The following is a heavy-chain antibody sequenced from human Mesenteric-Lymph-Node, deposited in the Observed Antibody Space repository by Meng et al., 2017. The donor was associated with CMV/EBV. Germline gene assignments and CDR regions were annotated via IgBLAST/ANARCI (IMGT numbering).Heavy chain of an antibody. J-gene: IGHJ4*02. CDR2: INTNTGVP. CDR1: GYSFSNSA. D-gene: IGHD1/OR15-1a*01. V-gene: IGHV7-4-1*01. Sequence: SCETSGYSFSNSAMNWVRQAPGQGLEWMGWINTNTGVPTYAQAFTGRVVFSLDISVSTAYLQIDSLRTEDTAMYYCGREGLEHWVDYWGQGTLVTVSS. CDR3: GREGLEHWVDY.